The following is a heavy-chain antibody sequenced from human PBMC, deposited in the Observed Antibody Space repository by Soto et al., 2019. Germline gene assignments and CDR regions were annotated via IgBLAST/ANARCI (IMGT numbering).Heavy chain of an antibody. CDR3: ARDDYYDSRKALDY. J-gene: IGHJ4*02. V-gene: IGHV1-69*13. CDR1: GGTFSSYA. CDR2: IIPIFGTA. Sequence: ASVKVSCKASGGTFSSYAISWVRQAPGQGLEWMGGIIPIFGTANYAQKFQGRVTITADESTSTAYMELSSLRSEDTAVCYCARDDYYDSRKALDYWGQGTLVTVSS. D-gene: IGHD3-22*01.